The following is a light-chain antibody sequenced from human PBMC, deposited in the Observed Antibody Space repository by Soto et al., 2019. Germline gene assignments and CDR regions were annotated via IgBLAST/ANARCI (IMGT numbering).Light chain of an antibody. V-gene: IGKV3-20*01. CDR2: GAS. Sequence: EIVLTQSPGTLSLSPGERVTLSCRASQSVTSSYLAWYQQKPGQAPRLLIYGASNRATGIPDRLSGSGSGTDFTLTISRLEPEDFAVYYCQQYGDSPTFGGGTKVDIK. CDR3: QQYGDSPT. CDR1: QSVTSSY. J-gene: IGKJ4*01.